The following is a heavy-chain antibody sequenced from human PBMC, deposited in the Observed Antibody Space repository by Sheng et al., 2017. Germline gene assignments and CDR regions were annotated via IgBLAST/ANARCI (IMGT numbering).Heavy chain of an antibody. CDR1: GFTFSSYE. CDR3: ARGYSSSWYYWFDP. CDR2: ISSSGSTI. D-gene: IGHD6-13*01. Sequence: EVQLVESGGGLVQPGGSLRLSCAASGFTFSSYEMNWVRQAPGKGLEWVSYISSSGSTIYYADSVKGRFTISRDNAKNSLYLQMNSLRAEDTAVYYCARGYSSSWYYWFDPWGQGTLVTGLL. V-gene: IGHV3-48*03. J-gene: IGHJ5*02.